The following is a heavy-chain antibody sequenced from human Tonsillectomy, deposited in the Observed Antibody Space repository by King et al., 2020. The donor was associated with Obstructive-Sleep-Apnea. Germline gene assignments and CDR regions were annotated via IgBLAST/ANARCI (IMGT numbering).Heavy chain of an antibody. D-gene: IGHD6-19*01. Sequence: QLVQSGAQVKKPGESLRISCQGSGYNFNNYWITWVRQMPGKGLEWMGRIDPSGSNTNYSPSFRGHVTISADKSISTAYLQWSSLKASDTAMYYCARHQSDRGWFGNWFDPWGQGTLVTVSS. CDR2: IDPSGSNT. V-gene: IGHV5-10-1*01. CDR1: GYNFNNYW. J-gene: IGHJ5*02. CDR3: ARHQSDRGWFGNWFDP.